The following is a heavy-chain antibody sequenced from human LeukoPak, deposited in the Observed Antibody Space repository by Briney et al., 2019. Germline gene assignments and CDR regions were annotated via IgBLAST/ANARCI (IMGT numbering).Heavy chain of an antibody. CDR3: ATGPGLFDY. CDR1: GYTFTSYY. J-gene: IGHJ4*02. D-gene: IGHD1-14*01. Sequence: ASVKVSCKASGYTFTSYYMHWVRQAPGQGLEWMGWINPNSGGTNYAQKFQGRVTMTRDTSISTAYMELSRLRSDDTAVCCCATGPGLFDYWGQGTLVTVSS. CDR2: INPNSGGT. V-gene: IGHV1-2*02.